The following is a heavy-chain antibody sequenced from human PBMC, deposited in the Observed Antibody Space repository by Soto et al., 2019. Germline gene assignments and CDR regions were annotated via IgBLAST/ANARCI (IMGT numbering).Heavy chain of an antibody. J-gene: IGHJ4*02. V-gene: IGHV3-7*01. CDR3: ARGILVGSDDWWIDY. CDR1: GFTFSSSW. Sequence: GGSLRLSCAASGFTFSSSWMSWVRQAPGKGLEWVANIKQDGREQYYVDSVKGRFTISRDNAKNSLYLQMNSLRAEDTAMYYCARGILVGSDDWWIDYWGQGTLVTVSS. D-gene: IGHD3-10*01. CDR2: IKQDGREQ.